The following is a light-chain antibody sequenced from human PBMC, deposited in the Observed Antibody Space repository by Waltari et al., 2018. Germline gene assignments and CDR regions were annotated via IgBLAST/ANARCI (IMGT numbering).Light chain of an antibody. J-gene: IGLJ2*01. CDR2: EVS. Sequence: QSALTQPPSASGSPGQSVTISCTATTGAFGDYDYVSWYQQHPGKAPTLLIYEVSHRPSGVPDRFSGSNDGNTAYRTVSGLQVEDEGDYYCSSFSASNTLIFGGGTELTVL. V-gene: IGLV2-8*01. CDR3: SSFSASNTLI. CDR1: TGAFGDYDY.